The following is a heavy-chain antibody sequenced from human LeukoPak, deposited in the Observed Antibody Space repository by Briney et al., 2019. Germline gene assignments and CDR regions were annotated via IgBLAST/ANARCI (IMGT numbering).Heavy chain of an antibody. CDR2: ISSSSSTI. D-gene: IGHD3-10*01. CDR3: ARGHGSGSYYPDY. CDR1: GFTFSSYS. J-gene: IGHJ4*02. V-gene: IGHV3-48*01. Sequence: PGGALRLSCAASGFTFSSYSMNWVRQAPGKGLEWVSYISSSSSTIYYADSVKGRFTISRDNAKNSLYLQMNSLRAEYTAVYYCARGHGSGSYYPDYWGQGTLVTVSS.